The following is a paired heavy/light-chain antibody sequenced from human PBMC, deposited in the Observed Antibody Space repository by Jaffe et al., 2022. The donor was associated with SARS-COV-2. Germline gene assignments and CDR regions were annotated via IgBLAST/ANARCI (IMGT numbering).Heavy chain of an antibody. V-gene: IGHV4-39*01. CDR2: IYFTGHT. CDR1: GDSISSSAHY. J-gene: IGHJ4*02. D-gene: IGHD2-2*01. Sequence: QVQLQESGPGLVKPSETLSLTCTVSGDSISSSAHYWGWIRQPPGKGLEWVGSIYFTGHTNYNPSLKSRVTISMDTSRNQLSLTVSSVTAADTAVYYCARRASYQLSPFDYWGQGNLVTVSS. CDR3: ARRASYQLSPFDY.
Light chain of an antibody. V-gene: IGKV3-20*01. Sequence: EIVLTQSPGTLSLSPGERATLSCRASQRISTYYLAWYQQKPGQAPSLLIYDGSNRATGIPDRFSGSGSGTDFTLTISRVEPGDFAVYYCQQYGDSPRTFGQGTRVEIK. CDR3: QQYGDSPRT. CDR2: DGS. J-gene: IGKJ1*01. CDR1: QRISTYY.